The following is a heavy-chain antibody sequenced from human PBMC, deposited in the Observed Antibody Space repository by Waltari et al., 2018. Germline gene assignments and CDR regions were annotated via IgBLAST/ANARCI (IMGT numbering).Heavy chain of an antibody. Sequence: EVQLVQSGAEVNKPGESLKLSGKGSGASFTSYWFGGVRQMPGKGLDWMGIIYPGDSDTRYSPSFQGQVTISADKSISTAYLQWSSLKASDTAMYYCARHISYYDRPSDAFDIWGQGTMVTVSS. J-gene: IGHJ3*02. D-gene: IGHD3-22*01. CDR2: IYPGDSDT. V-gene: IGHV5-51*01. CDR3: ARHISYYDRPSDAFDI. CDR1: GASFTSYW.